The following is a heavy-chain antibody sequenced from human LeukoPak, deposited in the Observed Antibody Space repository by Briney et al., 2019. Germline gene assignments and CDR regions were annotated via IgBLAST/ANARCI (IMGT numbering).Heavy chain of an antibody. J-gene: IGHJ6*04. D-gene: IGHD2-2*01. V-gene: IGHV3-23*01. CDR2: ISGSGGST. CDR3: AKRSPYCSSTSCYEDV. Sequence: GGSLRLSCAASGFTFSSYSMNWVRQAPGKGLEWVSAISGSGGSTYYADSVKGRFTISRDNSKNTLYLQMNSLRAEDTAVYYCAKRSPYCSSTSCYEDVWGKGTTVTASS. CDR1: GFTFSSYS.